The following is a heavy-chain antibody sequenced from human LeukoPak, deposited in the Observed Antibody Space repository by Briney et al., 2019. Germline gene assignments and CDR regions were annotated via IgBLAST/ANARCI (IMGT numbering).Heavy chain of an antibody. V-gene: IGHV1-2*02. D-gene: IGHD1-1*01. Sequence: GASVKVSCKASGYTFTDYSLHWVRQAPGQGLEWMGWTYPDSGGTNYAQNFRGRVTMTRDTSISAAYMELTRLKSDDTAVYYCARAGTWNDFDYWGQGTLVTVSS. CDR3: ARAGTWNDFDY. CDR1: GYTFTDYS. CDR2: TYPDSGGT. J-gene: IGHJ4*02.